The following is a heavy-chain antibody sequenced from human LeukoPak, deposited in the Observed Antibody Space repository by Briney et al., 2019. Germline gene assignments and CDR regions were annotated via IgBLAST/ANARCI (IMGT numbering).Heavy chain of an antibody. V-gene: IGHV1-2*06. CDR2: INPNSGGT. CDR1: GYTFTGYY. J-gene: IGHJ4*02. D-gene: IGHD6-13*01. Sequence: ASVKVSCKASGYTFTGYYMHWVRQAPGQGLEWMGRINPNSGGTNYAQKFQSRVTMTRDTSISTAYMELSRLRSDDTAVYYCARAGYSSSWRVDYWGQGTLVTVSS. CDR3: ARAGYSSSWRVDY.